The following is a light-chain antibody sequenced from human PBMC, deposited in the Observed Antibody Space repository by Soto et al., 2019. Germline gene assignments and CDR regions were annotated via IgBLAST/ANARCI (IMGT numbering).Light chain of an antibody. CDR1: SSDVGSYNL. CDR2: EGS. Sequence: LTHPASVSGSPGQSITISCTGTSSDVGSYNLVSWYQQHPGKAPKLMIYEGSKRPSGVSNRSSGSKSGNTASLTISGLQAEDEADYYCCSYAGSSTFFYVLGTGTKVTV. J-gene: IGLJ1*01. V-gene: IGLV2-23*03. CDR3: CSYAGSSTFFYV.